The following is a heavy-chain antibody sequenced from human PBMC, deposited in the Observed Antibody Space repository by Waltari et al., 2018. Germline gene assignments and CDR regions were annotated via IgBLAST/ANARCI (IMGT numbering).Heavy chain of an antibody. D-gene: IGHD7-27*01. CDR3: AKLVSTGVVGYFDY. J-gene: IGHJ4*02. CDR2: ISGSGGST. V-gene: IGHV3-23*01. CDR1: GFTFRISS. Sequence: EVQLLESGGGLVQPGGSLRLSCAASGFTFRISSMSWVRQAPGKGLEWVSAISGSGGSTYYADSVKGRFTISRDNSKNTLYLQMNSLRAEDTAVYYCAKLVSTGVVGYFDYWGQGTLVTVSS.